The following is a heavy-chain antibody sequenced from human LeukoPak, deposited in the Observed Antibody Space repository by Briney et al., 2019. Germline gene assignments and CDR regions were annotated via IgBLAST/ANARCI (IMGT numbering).Heavy chain of an antibody. Sequence: QAGGSLRLSCAASGFTFDDYTMHWVRQAPGKGLEWVSLISWDGGSTYYADSVKGRFTISRDNSKNSLYLQMNSLRTEDTALYYCAKGDIAAAGTRYYYYGMDVWGQGTTVTVSS. V-gene: IGHV3-43*01. CDR3: AKGDIAAAGTRYYYYGMDV. CDR1: GFTFDDYT. J-gene: IGHJ6*02. D-gene: IGHD6-13*01. CDR2: ISWDGGST.